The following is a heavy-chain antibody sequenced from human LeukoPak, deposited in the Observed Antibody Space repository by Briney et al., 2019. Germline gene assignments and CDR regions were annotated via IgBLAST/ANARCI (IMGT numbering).Heavy chain of an antibody. Sequence: PSETLSLTCTVSGGSISSYYWSWIRQPPGKGLEWIGYIYYSGSTNYNPSLKSRVTISVDTSKNQFSLKLSSVTAADTAVYYCARDRQVDDYGDYGAFDIWGQGTMVTVSS. V-gene: IGHV4-59*01. CDR2: IYYSGST. CDR3: ARDRQVDDYGDYGAFDI. CDR1: GGSISSYY. D-gene: IGHD4-17*01. J-gene: IGHJ3*02.